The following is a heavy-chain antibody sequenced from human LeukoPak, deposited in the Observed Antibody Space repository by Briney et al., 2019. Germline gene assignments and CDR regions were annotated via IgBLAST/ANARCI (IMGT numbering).Heavy chain of an antibody. Sequence: GGSLRLSCAASGFTFSNYWMTWVRQAPGKGLEWVANIKPDESEKYYVGSVKGRFTISRDNAKNSLFLQMNSLRAEDTAVYYCAKGTKPVMTIPDYWGQGTLVTVSS. CDR2: IKPDESEK. D-gene: IGHD4/OR15-4a*01. CDR1: GFTFSNYW. CDR3: AKGTKPVMTIPDY. J-gene: IGHJ4*02. V-gene: IGHV3-7*01.